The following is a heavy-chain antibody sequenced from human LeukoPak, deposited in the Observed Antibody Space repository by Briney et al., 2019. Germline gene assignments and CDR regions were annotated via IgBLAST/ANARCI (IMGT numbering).Heavy chain of an antibody. J-gene: IGHJ4*02. Sequence: PGGSLRLSCAASGFTFSSYTVNWVRQAPGKGLVWVSRINPDGSTTNYADSVKGRFTVSRDNSKNTLYLQMNSLRADDTAVYYCAKDKIWGQGTLVTVSS. CDR3: AKDKI. CDR1: GFTFSSYT. CDR2: INPDGSTT. V-gene: IGHV3-23*01.